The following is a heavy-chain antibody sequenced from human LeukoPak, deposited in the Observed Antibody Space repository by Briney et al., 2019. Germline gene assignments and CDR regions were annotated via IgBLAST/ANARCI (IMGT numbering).Heavy chain of an antibody. CDR1: GFTFSSYS. D-gene: IGHD3-22*01. CDR2: ISSSSSYI. V-gene: IGHV3-21*01. J-gene: IGHJ6*03. Sequence: GGSLRLSCAASGFTFSSYSMNWVRQAPGKGLEWVSSISSSSSYIYYADSVKGRFTISRDNAKNSLYLQMNSLRAEDTAVYYCARDPLSRDYDSSGYYYYYYYMDVWGKGTTVTISS. CDR3: ARDPLSRDYDSSGYYYYYYYMDV.